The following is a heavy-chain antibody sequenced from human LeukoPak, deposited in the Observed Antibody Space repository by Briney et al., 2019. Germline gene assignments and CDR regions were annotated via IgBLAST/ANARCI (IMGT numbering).Heavy chain of an antibody. CDR1: GDSLGIYK. CDR3: AKLPDLHAFDI. Sequence: SETLSLTCSVSGDSLGIYKWSWIRQPPGKGLEWIAHISSSGSAIYNPSLMSRVSMSVDTSKNQFSLRLTSVTAADTAVYYCAKLPDLHAFDIWGQGTMVTVSS. CDR2: ISSSGSA. D-gene: IGHD4-23*01. J-gene: IGHJ3*02. V-gene: IGHV4-4*09.